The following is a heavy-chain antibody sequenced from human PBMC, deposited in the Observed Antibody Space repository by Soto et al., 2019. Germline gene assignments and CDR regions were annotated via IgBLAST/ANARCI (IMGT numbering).Heavy chain of an antibody. CDR2: VKSQIDGGTT. CDR1: GFTFTDAW. Sequence: EMQLVESGGGSVNPGGSVRLSCAASGFTFTDAWMNWVRQVPGEGLEWVGHVKSQIDGGTTDSAAALDGRVTISRDDSKNMVYLQMNRLRTDDTAVYYCATGSARFDFWGQGTLVTVSS. V-gene: IGHV3-15*01. CDR3: ATGSARFDF. J-gene: IGHJ5*01. D-gene: IGHD6-6*01.